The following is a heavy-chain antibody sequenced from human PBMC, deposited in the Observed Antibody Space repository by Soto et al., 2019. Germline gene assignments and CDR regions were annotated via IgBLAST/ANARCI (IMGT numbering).Heavy chain of an antibody. CDR1: GFTFSSYP. D-gene: IGHD5-12*01. CDR3: AKNSAATIRVGYDY. V-gene: IGHV3-23*01. Sequence: EVQLLESGGGLAQPGGSLRLSCAASGFTFSSYPMSWVRQAPGQGLEWVSGIVASGGITYYADSVKGRFPISRDNSKNTLYRQMNCLRAEGKAVYYCAKNSAATIRVGYDYWGQGMLVTDYS. CDR2: IVASGGIT. J-gene: IGHJ4*02.